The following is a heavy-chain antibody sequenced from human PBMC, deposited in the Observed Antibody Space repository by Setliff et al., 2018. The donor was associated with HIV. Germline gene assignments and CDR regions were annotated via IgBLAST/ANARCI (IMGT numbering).Heavy chain of an antibody. CDR1: GYTFTGYF. CDR2: INPNSGGT. V-gene: IGHV1-2*06. J-gene: IGHJ3*02. CDR3: ATKLHCTNGVCLDAFDI. D-gene: IGHD2-8*01. Sequence: VASAKVSCKASGYTFTGYFLHWVRQAPGQGLEWMGRINPNSGGTNYAQKFQGRVTMTRDTSISTAYMELSRLRSDDTAVYYCATKLHCTNGVCLDAFDIWGQGTVVTVSS.